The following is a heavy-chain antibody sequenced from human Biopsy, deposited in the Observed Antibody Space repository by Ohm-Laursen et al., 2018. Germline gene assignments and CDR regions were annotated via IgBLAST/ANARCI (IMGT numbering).Heavy chain of an antibody. Sequence: GSLRLSCAASGFTFGDYYMSWIRQAPGKGLEWLSYISGSGVTKMYADSVKGRFTVSRDNARNSLHLEMNNLTVEDTAVYYCATDGAGSYNENWGQGTLVSVSS. V-gene: IGHV3-11*01. CDR3: ATDGAGSYNEN. D-gene: IGHD3-10*01. J-gene: IGHJ4*02. CDR1: GFTFGDYY. CDR2: ISGSGVTK.